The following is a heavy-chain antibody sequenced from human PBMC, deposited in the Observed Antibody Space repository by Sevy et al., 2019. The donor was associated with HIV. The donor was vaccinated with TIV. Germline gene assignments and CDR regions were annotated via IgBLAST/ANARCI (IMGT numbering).Heavy chain of an antibody. D-gene: IGHD5-18*01. CDR2: IYSGGST. V-gene: IGHV3-66*01. Sequence: GGSLRLSCAASGFTVSSNYMSWVRQAPGKGLEWVSVIYSGGSTYYADSVEGGFIISRDNSKNTLYLQMNSLRAEDTAVYYCARGRGTGYSYGFDYWGQGTLVTVSS. CDR3: ARGRGTGYSYGFDY. J-gene: IGHJ4*02. CDR1: GFTVSSNY.